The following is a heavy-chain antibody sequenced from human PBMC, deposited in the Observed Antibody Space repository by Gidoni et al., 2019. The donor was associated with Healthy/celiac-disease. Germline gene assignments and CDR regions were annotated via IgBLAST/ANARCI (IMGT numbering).Heavy chain of an antibody. V-gene: IGHV4-39*01. CDR2: IYYSGST. Sequence: QLQLQESGPGLVKPSETLSLPCTVSGGSISSSSYYWGWIRQPPGKGLEWIGSIYYSGSTYYNPSLKSRVTISVDTSKNQFSLKLSSVTAADTAVYYCARLPNSNYPYFDYWGQGTLVTVSS. CDR1: GGSISSSSYY. D-gene: IGHD4-4*01. CDR3: ARLPNSNYPYFDY. J-gene: IGHJ4*02.